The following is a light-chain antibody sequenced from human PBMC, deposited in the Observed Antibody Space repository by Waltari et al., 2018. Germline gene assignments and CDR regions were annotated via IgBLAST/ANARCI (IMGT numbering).Light chain of an antibody. J-gene: IGLJ3*02. Sequence: QTVVTQEPSFSVSPGGTVTLPCGLSSGSVSTSSYPSWYQQTPGQAPRTLIYTTTTRSSGVPDRFSGSILGNKAALTITGAQADDESDYYCVLYMGSGIWVFGGGTKLTVL. CDR3: VLYMGSGIWV. CDR2: TTT. V-gene: IGLV8-61*01. CDR1: SGSVSTSSY.